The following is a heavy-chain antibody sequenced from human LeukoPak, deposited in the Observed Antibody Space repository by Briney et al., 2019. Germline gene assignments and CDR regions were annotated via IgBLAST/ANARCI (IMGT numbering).Heavy chain of an antibody. CDR2: IYYSGST. CDR1: GGSISSSSYY. J-gene: IGHJ4*02. V-gene: IGHV4-39*01. D-gene: IGHD6-13*01. CDR3: ARQWQLPDY. Sequence: SETLSLTCTVSGGSISSSSYYWGWIRQPPGKGLGWIGSIYYSGSTYYNPSLKSRVTISVDTSKNQFSLKLSSVTAADTAVYYCARQWQLPDYWGQGTLVTVSS.